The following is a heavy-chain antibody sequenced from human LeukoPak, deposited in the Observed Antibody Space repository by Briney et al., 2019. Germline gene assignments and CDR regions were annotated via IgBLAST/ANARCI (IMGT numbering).Heavy chain of an antibody. CDR3: ARLTASRRAFDM. D-gene: IGHD2-2*01. CDR1: GFSISSGYY. V-gene: IGHV4-38-2*01. J-gene: IGHJ3*02. Sequence: SETLSLTCAVSGFSISSGYYWGWIRPPPGKGLEWIGNIYHDGNTYYNPSLKGRLTVSVDKSQNQFSLTLSSVAAADTAVYFCARLTASRRAFDMWGQGTKVTVSS. CDR2: IYHDGNT.